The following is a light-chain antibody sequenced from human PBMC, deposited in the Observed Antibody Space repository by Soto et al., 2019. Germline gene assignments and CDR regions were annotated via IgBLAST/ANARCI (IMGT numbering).Light chain of an antibody. CDR1: SSDVGGYNY. J-gene: IGLJ2*01. Sequence: QSALTQPASVSGSPGQSITISCTGTSSDVGGYNYVSWYQHHPGKAPKLMIYDVTNRPSGVSNRFSGSKSGNTASLSISGLQAEDEADYYCSSYARNRDVVFGGGTKVTVL. CDR3: SSYARNRDVV. CDR2: DVT. V-gene: IGLV2-14*03.